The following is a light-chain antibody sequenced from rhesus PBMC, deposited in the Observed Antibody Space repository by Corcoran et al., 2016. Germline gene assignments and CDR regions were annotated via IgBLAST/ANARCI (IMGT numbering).Light chain of an antibody. CDR2: GAS. CDR3: QQYDSHPFT. J-gene: IGKJ3*01. Sequence: DILMTQSPSSLSASVGDRVTITCRASQGISSWVAWYQQKPGKAPTLLIYGASTLESGVPSRFSGGGSGTEFTLIVSSLQPEDFATYYCQQYDSHPFTFGPGTKLDIK. CDR1: QGISSW. V-gene: IGKV1S25*01.